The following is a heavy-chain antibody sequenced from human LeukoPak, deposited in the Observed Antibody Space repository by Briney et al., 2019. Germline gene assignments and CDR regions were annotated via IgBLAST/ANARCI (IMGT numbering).Heavy chain of an antibody. J-gene: IGHJ4*02. V-gene: IGHV3-30*18. CDR2: ISFDGSNQ. CDR1: GFTFSSYG. Sequence: LAGGSLRLSCAASGFTFSSYGMHWVRQAPGKGLEWVALISFDGSNQYYADSVKGRFTISRDNSKNTLYLQMNSLRAEDTAVYYCAKPPDVGATVGYFDYWGQGTLVTVSS. CDR3: AKPPDVGATVGYFDY. D-gene: IGHD1-26*01.